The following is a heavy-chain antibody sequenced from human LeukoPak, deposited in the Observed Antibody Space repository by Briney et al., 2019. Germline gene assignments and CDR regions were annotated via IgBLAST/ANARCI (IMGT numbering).Heavy chain of an antibody. CDR1: GFTFSSYS. CDR3: ARSNIVPSENYYYGMDV. D-gene: IGHD2/OR15-2a*01. CDR2: ISSSSSTI. J-gene: IGHJ6*02. Sequence: GGSLRLSCAASGFTFSSYSMHWVRQAPGKGLEWVSYISSSSSTIYYADSVKGRFTISRDNAKNSLYLQMNSLRDEDTAVYYCARSNIVPSENYYYGMDVWGQGTTVTVSS. V-gene: IGHV3-48*02.